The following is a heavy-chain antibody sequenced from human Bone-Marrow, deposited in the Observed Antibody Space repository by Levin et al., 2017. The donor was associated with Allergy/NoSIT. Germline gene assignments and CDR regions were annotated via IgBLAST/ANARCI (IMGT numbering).Heavy chain of an antibody. CDR2: IWNDGSKK. Sequence: GGSLRLSCAASGFTFSSYGMHWVRQAPGKGLEWVALIWNDGSKKYYADSVKGRFTISRDNSKNTLFLQMNSLRAEDRAVYYCAKGGDDYYYDTSDFYGMDVWGQGTTVTVSS. J-gene: IGHJ6*02. V-gene: IGHV3-33*06. CDR3: AKGGDDYYYDTSDFYGMDV. CDR1: GFTFSSYG. D-gene: IGHD3-22*01.